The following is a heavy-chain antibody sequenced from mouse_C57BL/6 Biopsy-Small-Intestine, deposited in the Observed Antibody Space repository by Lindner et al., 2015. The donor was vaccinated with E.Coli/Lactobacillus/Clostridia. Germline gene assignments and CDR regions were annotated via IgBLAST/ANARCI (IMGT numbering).Heavy chain of an antibody. Sequence: EVQLQESGAELVRPGASVKSSCTASGFNIKDDYMHWVKQRPEQGLEWIGWIDPENGDTEYASRFQGKATITADTSSNTAYLQLSSLTSEDTAVYYCTTVGFAYWGQGTLVTVSA. J-gene: IGHJ3*01. V-gene: IGHV14-4*01. CDR2: IDPENGDT. CDR1: GFNIKDDY. CDR3: TTVGFAY.